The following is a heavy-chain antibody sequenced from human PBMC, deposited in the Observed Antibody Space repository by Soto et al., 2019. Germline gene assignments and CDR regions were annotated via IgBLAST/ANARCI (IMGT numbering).Heavy chain of an antibody. V-gene: IGHV3-23*01. D-gene: IGHD1-26*01. CDR3: AKDGGIVGATWFDY. J-gene: IGHJ4*02. CDR2: ISGGAGDT. Sequence: EVQLLESGGGLVQPGGSLRLSCAASRFTFSSYAMTWVRQAPGKGLEWVSAISGGAGDTYYADSVKGRFTISRDNSKNKLYLQMNSLRAEDTAVYYCAKDGGIVGATWFDYWGQGTLVTVSS. CDR1: RFTFSSYA.